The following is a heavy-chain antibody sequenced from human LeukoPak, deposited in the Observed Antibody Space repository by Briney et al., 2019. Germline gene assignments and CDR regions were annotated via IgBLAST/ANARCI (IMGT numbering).Heavy chain of an antibody. D-gene: IGHD3-10*02. J-gene: IGHJ5*02. V-gene: IGHV5-51*01. CDR1: GYSFTTYW. Sequence: GESLKISCKASGYSFTTYWIGWVRQMPGKGLEWMGIIYPGDSDTRYSPSFQGQVTIPADKSITTAYLQWSSLKASDTAMYYCVRHLFGDLSSPMFDPWGQGTLVTVSS. CDR2: IYPGDSDT. CDR3: VRHLFGDLSSPMFDP.